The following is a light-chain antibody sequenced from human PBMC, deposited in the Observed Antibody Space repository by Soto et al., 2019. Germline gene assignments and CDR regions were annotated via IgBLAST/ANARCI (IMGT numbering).Light chain of an antibody. V-gene: IGKV3-15*01. J-gene: IGKJ4*01. CDR2: GAS. CDR3: QQYNDWPPVT. CDR1: QSVSSN. Sequence: EIVMTQSPGTLSVSPGERATLSCRASQSVSSNLAWYQQKPGQAPRLLIYGASTRATSIPARLSGRGSGTEFTLTISSLPSEDFAVYYCQQYNDWPPVTFGGGTKVEIK.